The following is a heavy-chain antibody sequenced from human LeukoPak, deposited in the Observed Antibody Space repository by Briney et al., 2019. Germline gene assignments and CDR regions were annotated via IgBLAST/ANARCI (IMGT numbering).Heavy chain of an antibody. Sequence: PGGSLRLSCAASGFTFSSYWMSWVRQAPGKGLEWVANIKQDGSEKYYVDSVKGRFTIPRDNAKNSLYLQMNSLRAEDTAVYYCTRVVATMLVAQAFDYWGQGTLVTVSS. CDR3: TRVVATMLVAQAFDY. V-gene: IGHV3-7*01. CDR1: GFTFSSYW. J-gene: IGHJ4*02. CDR2: IKQDGSEK. D-gene: IGHD3-22*01.